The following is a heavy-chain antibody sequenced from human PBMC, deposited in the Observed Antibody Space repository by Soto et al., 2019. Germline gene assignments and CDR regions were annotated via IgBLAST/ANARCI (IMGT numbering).Heavy chain of an antibody. V-gene: IGHV3-30*18. D-gene: IGHD3-22*01. CDR3: VKYHSHGVSKLFNYFES. CDR2: ISYDGSNK. J-gene: IGHJ4*02. Sequence: QVQLVESGGGVVQPGRSLRLSCAASGFTLSSYAMHWVRQAPGKGLEWVAVISYDGSNKYYADSVKGRFTISRDNSKSTLFLQMDSLRAEDTAVYYCVKYHSHGVSKLFNYFESWGQGALVTVSS. CDR1: GFTLSSYA.